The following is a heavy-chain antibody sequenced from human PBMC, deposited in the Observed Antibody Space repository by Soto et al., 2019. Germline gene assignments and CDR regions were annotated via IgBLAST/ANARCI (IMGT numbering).Heavy chain of an antibody. Sequence: EVQLVESGGGLVKPGGSLRLSCAASGFIFSNAWMNWVRQVPGKGLEWVGRIKSKTDGGTTDYAAPVKGRFTITRDDSKNTVYLQMNSLKTEDTAVYHCTTDHPSYYDGSAYDNWGQGTLATVSS. CDR2: IKSKTDGGTT. CDR1: GFIFSNAW. V-gene: IGHV3-15*07. J-gene: IGHJ4*02. D-gene: IGHD3-22*01. CDR3: TTDHPSYYDGSAYDN.